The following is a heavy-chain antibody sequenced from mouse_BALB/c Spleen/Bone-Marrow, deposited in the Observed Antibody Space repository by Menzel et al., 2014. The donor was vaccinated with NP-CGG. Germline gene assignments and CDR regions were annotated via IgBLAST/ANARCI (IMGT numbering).Heavy chain of an antibody. CDR2: IYPGNSDT. V-gene: IGHV1-5*01. CDR3: TRFLYYSGSREGDYAMDY. Sequence: EVQLQQSGTVLARPGASVKMSCKASGYSFTSYWMHWVKQRPGQGLEWIGTIYPGNSDTSYNQKFKGKAKLTAVTSASTAYMELSSLTNEDSAVYYCTRFLYYSGSREGDYAMDYWGQGPSVTVSS. J-gene: IGHJ4*01. CDR1: GYSFTSYW. D-gene: IGHD1-1*01.